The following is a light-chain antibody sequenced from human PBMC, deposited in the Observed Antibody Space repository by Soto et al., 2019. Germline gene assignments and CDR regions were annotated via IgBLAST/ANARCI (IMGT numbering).Light chain of an antibody. Sequence: EIVLTQSPATLSLSPGERATLSCRASQSVNSYLAWYQQKPGQAPRLLIYGASNRATGIPARFSGSGSGTDFTLTISSLEPEDFAVYYCQQRTNWPLTFGPGTKVDI. CDR3: QQRTNWPLT. J-gene: IGKJ3*01. CDR2: GAS. V-gene: IGKV3-11*01. CDR1: QSVNSY.